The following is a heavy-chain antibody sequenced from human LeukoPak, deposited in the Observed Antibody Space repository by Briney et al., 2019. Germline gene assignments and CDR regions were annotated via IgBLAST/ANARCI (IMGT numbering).Heavy chain of an antibody. D-gene: IGHD3-10*01. V-gene: IGHV4-34*01. J-gene: IGHJ5*02. Sequence: SETLSLTCAVYGGSFSGYYWSWIRQPPGKGLEWIGEINHSGSTNYNPSPKSRVTISVDTSKNQFSLKLSSVTAADTAVYYCARGSITMVRGVIIRSRWFDPWGQGTLVTVSS. CDR1: GGSFSGYY. CDR2: INHSGST. CDR3: ARGSITMVRGVIIRSRWFDP.